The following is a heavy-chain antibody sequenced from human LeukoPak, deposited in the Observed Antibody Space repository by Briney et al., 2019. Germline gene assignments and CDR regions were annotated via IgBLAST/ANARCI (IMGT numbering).Heavy chain of an antibody. CDR2: IYSGGST. V-gene: IGHV3-23*03. D-gene: IGHD3-22*01. J-gene: IGHJ4*02. Sequence: GGSLRLSCAASGFTFSSYAMNWVRQAPGKGLEWVSVIYSGGSTYYADSVKGRFTISRDNSKNTLYLQMNSLRAEDTAVYYCAKGHSSGYYDFAYWGQGTLVTVSS. CDR3: AKGHSSGYYDFAY. CDR1: GFTFSSYA.